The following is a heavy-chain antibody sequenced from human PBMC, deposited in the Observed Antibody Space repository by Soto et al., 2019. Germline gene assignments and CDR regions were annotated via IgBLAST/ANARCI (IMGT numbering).Heavy chain of an antibody. CDR3: ATGQDCSGGSCFDFDY. V-gene: IGHV3-11*06. Sequence: GGSLRLSCAASGFVFSDYYMNWIRQAPGKGLEWVAVVSYSGSYTNYADSVKGRFSVSRDNRKNSLYLQMNSLRVEDTALYYCATGQDCSGGSCFDFDYWGQGTRDTVSS. J-gene: IGHJ4*02. D-gene: IGHD2-15*01. CDR2: VSYSGSYT. CDR1: GFVFSDYY.